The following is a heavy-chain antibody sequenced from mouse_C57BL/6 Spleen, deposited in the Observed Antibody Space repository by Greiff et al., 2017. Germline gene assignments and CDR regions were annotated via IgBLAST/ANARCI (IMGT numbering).Heavy chain of an antibody. V-gene: IGHV5-4*01. J-gene: IGHJ2*01. CDR1: GFTFSSYA. CDR3: ARDLGDYSNYGGY. D-gene: IGHD2-5*01. Sequence: EVMLVESGGGLVKPGGSLKLSCAASGFTFSSYAMSWVRQTPEKRLEWVATISDGGSYTYYPDNVKGRFTISRDNAKNNLYLQMSHLKSEDTAMYYCARDLGDYSNYGGYWGQGTTLTVSS. CDR2: ISDGGSYT.